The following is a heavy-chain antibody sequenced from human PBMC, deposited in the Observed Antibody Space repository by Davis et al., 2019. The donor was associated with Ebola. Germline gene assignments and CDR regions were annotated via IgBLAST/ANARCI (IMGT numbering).Heavy chain of an antibody. CDR1: GDSVSGSSGA. CDR3: ARGWLRTGMDV. V-gene: IGHV6-1*01. D-gene: IGHD5-12*01. Sequence: PSETLSLTCAISGDSVSGSSGAWNWIRQSPSRGLEWLGRTYYKSKWYNDSAPSVRGRITINPDTSQNRFSLQLNSVTPEDTAVYYCARGWLRTGMDVWGKGTTVTVSS. CDR2: TYYKSKWYN. J-gene: IGHJ6*04.